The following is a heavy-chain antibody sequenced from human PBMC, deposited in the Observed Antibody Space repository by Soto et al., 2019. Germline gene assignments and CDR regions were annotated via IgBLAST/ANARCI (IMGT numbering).Heavy chain of an antibody. J-gene: IGHJ5*02. CDR1: GFTFSSYA. CDR2: ISGSGGST. CDR3: AKDRLPGMVRGVIGWFDP. Sequence: GGSLRLSCAASGFTFSSYAMSWVRQAPGKGLEWVSAISGSGGSTYYADSVKGRFTISRDNSKNTLYLQMNSLRAEDTAVYYCAKDRLPGMVRGVIGWFDPWGQGTLVTVSS. V-gene: IGHV3-23*01. D-gene: IGHD3-10*01.